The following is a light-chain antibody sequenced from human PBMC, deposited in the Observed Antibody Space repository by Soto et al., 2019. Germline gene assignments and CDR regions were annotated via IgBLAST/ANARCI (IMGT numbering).Light chain of an antibody. CDR3: QQLNSYPS. J-gene: IGKJ4*01. CDR2: ATS. CDR1: QGISSY. Sequence: IQLTQSPSSLSASVGDRVTITCRASQGISSYLAWYQQKPGKAPKLLINATSTLQSGVQSRFNGSGSGTDFTLTISSLEPEDFATYYCQQLNSYPSFGGGTKVDIK. V-gene: IGKV1-9*01.